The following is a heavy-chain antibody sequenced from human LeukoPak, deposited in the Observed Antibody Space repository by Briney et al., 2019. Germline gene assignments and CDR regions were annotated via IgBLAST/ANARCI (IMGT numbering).Heavy chain of an antibody. Sequence: SETLSLTCTVSGGSISSYYWSWIRQPPGKGLEWIGYIYYSGSTNYNPSLKSRVTISVDTSKNQFPLKLSSVTAADTAVYYCARDPQYDAFDIWGQGTMVTVSS. CDR2: IYYSGST. CDR1: GGSISSYY. J-gene: IGHJ3*02. CDR3: ARDPQYDAFDI. V-gene: IGHV4-59*01.